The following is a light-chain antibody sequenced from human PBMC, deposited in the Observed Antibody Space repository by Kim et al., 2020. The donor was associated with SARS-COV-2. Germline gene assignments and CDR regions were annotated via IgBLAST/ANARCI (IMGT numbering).Light chain of an antibody. V-gene: IGLV4-69*01. J-gene: IGLJ2*01. Sequence: QPVLTQSPSASASLGASVRLTCTLSSEYSTYAIAWHQQQPEKGPRFLVRLNSDGSHTKGDGIPDRFSGSGSGAERYLTISSLQSEDEADYYCQTWGTGIPVAFGGGNQLTVL. CDR2: LNSDGSH. CDR1: SEYSTYA. CDR3: QTWGTGIPVA.